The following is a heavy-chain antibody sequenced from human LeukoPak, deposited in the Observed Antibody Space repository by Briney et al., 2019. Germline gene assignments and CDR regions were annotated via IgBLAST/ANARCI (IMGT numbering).Heavy chain of an antibody. CDR1: EFTFSSYA. CDR2: LSGSGERK. D-gene: IGHD3-3*01. J-gene: IGHJ6*03. CDR3: AKEVGDLWSGHYYYYMDV. V-gene: IGHV3-23*01. Sequence: GGSLRLSCEASEFTFSSYAMSWVRQPPGKGLEWVSGLSGSGERKYSADSVKGRFTISRDNAKNTVYLQMTSLRAEDTAIYYCAKEVGDLWSGHYYYYMDVWGKGTTVTVSS.